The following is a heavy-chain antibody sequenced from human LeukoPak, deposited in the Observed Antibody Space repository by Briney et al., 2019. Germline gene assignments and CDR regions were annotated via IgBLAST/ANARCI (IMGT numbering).Heavy chain of an antibody. D-gene: IGHD3-22*01. CDR2: INPNSGGT. Sequence: ASVKVSCKASGYTFTGYYMHWVRQAPGQGLEWMGRINPNSGGTNYAQKFQGRVTTTRDTSISTAYMELSRLRSDDTAVYYCARETYYYDSSGATLDYWGQGTLVTVSS. CDR3: ARETYYYDSSGATLDY. CDR1: GYTFTGYY. V-gene: IGHV1-2*06. J-gene: IGHJ4*02.